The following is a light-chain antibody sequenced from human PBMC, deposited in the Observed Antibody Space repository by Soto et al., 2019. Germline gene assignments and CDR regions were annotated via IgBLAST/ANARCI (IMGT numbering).Light chain of an antibody. Sequence: DIQMPQSPCSLSASVGDRVTITCRASQSISSYLNWYQQKPGKATKLLIYAATSLQSGVPSRFSGSGSGTDFTLTISTVQPEDFATYYCQQSYSTRPTCGQGTKLEIK. CDR2: AAT. CDR1: QSISSY. J-gene: IGKJ1*01. V-gene: IGKV1-39*01. CDR3: QQSYSTRPT.